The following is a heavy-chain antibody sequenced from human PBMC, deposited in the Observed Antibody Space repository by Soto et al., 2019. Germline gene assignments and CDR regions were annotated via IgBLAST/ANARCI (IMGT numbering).Heavy chain of an antibody. Sequence: GGSLRLSCAASGFTFSSYAMHWVRQAPGKGLEWVAVIWYDGSNKYYADSVKGRFTISRDNSKNTLYLQMNSLRAEDTAVYYYAKSLRWMITSPPFDPWGQGPLVTVPQ. CDR1: GFTFSSYA. D-gene: IGHD3-16*01. J-gene: IGHJ5*02. V-gene: IGHV3-30*02. CDR3: AKSLRWMITSPPFDP. CDR2: IWYDGSNK.